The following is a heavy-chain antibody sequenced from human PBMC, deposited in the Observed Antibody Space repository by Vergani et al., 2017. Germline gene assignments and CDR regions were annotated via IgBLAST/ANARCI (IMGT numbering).Heavy chain of an antibody. CDR2: IRSKANSYAT. Sequence: EVQLVESGGGLVQPGGSLKLSCAASGFTFSGSAMHWVRQASGKGLEWVGRIRSKANSYATAYAASVKGRFTISRDDSKNTAYQQMNSLKTEDTAVYYCTRHRDXTYYYDSSGYYYAPSYYYYGMDVWGQGTTVTVSS. V-gene: IGHV3-73*01. CDR1: GFTFSGSA. J-gene: IGHJ6*02. CDR3: TRHRDXTYYYDSSGYYYAPSYYYYGMDV. D-gene: IGHD3-22*01.